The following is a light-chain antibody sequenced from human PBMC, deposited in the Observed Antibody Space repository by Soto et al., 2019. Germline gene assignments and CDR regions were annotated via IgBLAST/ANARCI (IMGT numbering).Light chain of an antibody. CDR3: QQYNNWPSLR. CDR1: QSISSN. Sequence: EIVMTQSPATLSVSPGERATLSCRASQSISSNLAWYQQKNGQTPRLLIYGASTRAAGIPARFSGSGSGTDFTLTISSLQSEDLAVYYCQQYNNWPSLRFGPGTKVDIK. V-gene: IGKV3-15*01. CDR2: GAS. J-gene: IGKJ3*01.